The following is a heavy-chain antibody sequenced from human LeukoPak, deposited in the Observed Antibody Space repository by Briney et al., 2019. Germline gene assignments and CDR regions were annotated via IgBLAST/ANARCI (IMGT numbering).Heavy chain of an antibody. CDR3: ARDRDIVVVPAAIVHFDY. D-gene: IGHD2-2*01. CDR2: ISAYNGNT. V-gene: IGHV1-18*01. CDR1: GYTFTSYG. Sequence: GESLKISCKGSGYTFTSYGISWVRQAPGQGLEWMGWISAYNGNTNYAQKLQGRVTMTTDTSTSTAYMELRSLRSDDTAVYYCARDRDIVVVPAAIVHFDYWGQGTLVTVSS. J-gene: IGHJ4*02.